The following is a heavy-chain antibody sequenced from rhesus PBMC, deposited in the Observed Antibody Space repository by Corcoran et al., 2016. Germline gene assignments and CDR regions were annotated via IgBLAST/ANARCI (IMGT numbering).Heavy chain of an antibody. CDR1: GYTFTSYY. CDR2: ISTYNGNK. CDR3: ATETSSSEYLEF. V-gene: IGHV1-180*01. J-gene: IGHJ1*01. Sequence: QVQLVQSGAEIKQPGASVKLSCRASGYTFTSYYIHWVRQTHGQGLEWIGLISTYNGNKGNPQRFQGRVALTSDTSTGTGYMELSSLKSEDTAVYYCATETSSSEYLEFWGQGALVTVSS.